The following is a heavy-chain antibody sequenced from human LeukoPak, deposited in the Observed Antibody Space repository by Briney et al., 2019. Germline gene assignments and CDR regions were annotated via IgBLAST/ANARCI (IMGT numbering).Heavy chain of an antibody. CDR1: GGSFSGYY. Sequence: ASETLSLTCAVYGGSFSGYYWSWMRQPPGKGLEWIGEINHSGSTNYNPSLKSRVTISVDTSKDQFSLKLSSVTAADTAVYYCARQKGHSVGGFWFDPRGQASIVTDCS. CDR2: INHSGST. CDR3: ARQKGHSVGGFWFDP. J-gene: IGHJ5*02. D-gene: IGHD5-18*01. V-gene: IGHV4-34*01.